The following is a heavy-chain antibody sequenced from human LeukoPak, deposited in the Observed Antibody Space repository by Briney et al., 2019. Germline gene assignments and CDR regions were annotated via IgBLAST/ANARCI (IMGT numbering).Heavy chain of an antibody. CDR2: IRSKANSYAT. V-gene: IGHV3-73*01. J-gene: IGHJ3*02. Sequence: PGGSLRLSCAASGFTFSGSAMHWVRQASGKGLEWVSRIRSKANSYATAYAASVKGRVTISRADSKNTAYLQMNSLKTEDTAVYYCTRHEDYYGSGSYYNAFDIWGQGTMVTVSS. D-gene: IGHD3-10*01. CDR1: GFTFSGSA. CDR3: TRHEDYYGSGSYYNAFDI.